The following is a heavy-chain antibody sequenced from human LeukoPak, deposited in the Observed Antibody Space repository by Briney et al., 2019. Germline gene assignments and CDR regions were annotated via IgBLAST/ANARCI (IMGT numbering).Heavy chain of an antibody. CDR3: AATIAADTGYYGIDV. CDR2: ISGSGGST. D-gene: IGHD6-13*01. Sequence: PGGSLRLSCAASGFTFSSYAMSWVRQAPGKGLEWVSAISGSGGSTYYADSVKGRFTISRDNSKNTLYLQMNSLRAEDTAVYYCAATIAADTGYYGIDVWGQGTTVTVSS. CDR1: GFTFSSYA. J-gene: IGHJ6*02. V-gene: IGHV3-23*01.